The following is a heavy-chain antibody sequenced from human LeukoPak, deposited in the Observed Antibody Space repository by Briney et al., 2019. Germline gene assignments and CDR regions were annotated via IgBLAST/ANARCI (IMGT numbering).Heavy chain of an antibody. J-gene: IGHJ4*02. CDR3: ARALQWLVDYDY. D-gene: IGHD6-19*01. Sequence: PGGSLRLSCAASGFTFSSYSMNWVRQAPGKGLEWVSYISSSSTIYYADSVKGRFTISRDNAKNSLYLQMNSLRAEDTVVYYCARALQWLVDYDYWGQGTLVTVSS. CDR2: ISSSSTI. CDR1: GFTFSSYS. V-gene: IGHV3-48*01.